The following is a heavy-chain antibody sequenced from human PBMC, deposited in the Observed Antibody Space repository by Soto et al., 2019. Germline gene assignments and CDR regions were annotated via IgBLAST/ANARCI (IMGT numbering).Heavy chain of an antibody. CDR1: GFTFNTYG. V-gene: IGHV3-23*01. CDR3: ARIGPYCGGDCYPDFDF. J-gene: IGHJ4*02. Sequence: LRLSCAASGFTFNTYGMTWVRQAPGKGLEWVSTVSGSGGGTYYADSVKGRFTISRVNSKNTMYLQMSNLRAEDTAVYFCARIGPYCGGDCYPDFDFWGLGTPVTVSS. CDR2: VSGSGGGT. D-gene: IGHD2-21*02.